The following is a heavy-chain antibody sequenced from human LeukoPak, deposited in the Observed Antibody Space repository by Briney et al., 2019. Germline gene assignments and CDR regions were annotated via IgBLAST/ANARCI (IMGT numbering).Heavy chain of an antibody. V-gene: IGHV1-2*02. CDR2: INPNSGGT. Sequence: GASVKVSCKASGYTFTGYYMHWVRQAPGQGLEWMGWINPNSGGTNYAQKFQGRVTTTRDTSISTAYMELSRLRSDDTAVYYCARGLQGILTGHWAQDAFDIWGQGTMVTVSS. J-gene: IGHJ3*02. CDR1: GYTFTGYY. CDR3: ARGLQGILTGHWAQDAFDI. D-gene: IGHD3-9*01.